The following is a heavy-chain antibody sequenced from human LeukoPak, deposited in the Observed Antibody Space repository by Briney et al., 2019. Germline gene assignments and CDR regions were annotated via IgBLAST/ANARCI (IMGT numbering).Heavy chain of an antibody. CDR1: GYTFTGYY. D-gene: IGHD6-19*01. V-gene: IGHV1-2*02. CDR3: ARVSRTGVSSGWYPFDY. Sequence: AASVKVSCKASGYTFTGYYMHWVRQAPGQGLEWMGWINPNSGGTNYAQKFQGRVTMTRDTSISTAYMELSRLRSDDTAVYYCARVSRTGVSSGWYPFDYWGQGTLVTVSS. J-gene: IGHJ4*02. CDR2: INPNSGGT.